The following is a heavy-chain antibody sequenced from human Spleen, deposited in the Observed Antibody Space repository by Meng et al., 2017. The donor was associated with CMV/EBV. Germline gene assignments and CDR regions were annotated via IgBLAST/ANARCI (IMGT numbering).Heavy chain of an antibody. Sequence: ASVKVSCKASGYTFTGYYMHWVRQAPGQGLEWMGWINPNSGGTNYAQKFQGRVTMTRDTSISTAYMELSRLRSDDTAVYYCARSVCSSTSCYYYGMDVWGQGTTVTVSS. D-gene: IGHD2-2*01. CDR3: ARSVCSSTSCYYYGMDV. V-gene: IGHV1-2*02. CDR1: GYTFTGYY. J-gene: IGHJ6*02. CDR2: INPNSGGT.